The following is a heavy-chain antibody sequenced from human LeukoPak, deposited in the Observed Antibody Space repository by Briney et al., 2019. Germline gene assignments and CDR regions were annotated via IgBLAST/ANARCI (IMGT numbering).Heavy chain of an antibody. Sequence: ASVKVSCKASGYTFTSYGISWVRQAPGQGLEWMGWISAYNGNTNYAQKLQGRVTMTTDTSTSTAYMELRSLRSDDTAVYYCARDGQPPDFWSSYYFDYWGQGTLVTVSS. CDR3: ARDGQPPDFWSSYYFDY. D-gene: IGHD3-3*01. J-gene: IGHJ4*02. CDR1: GYTFTSYG. CDR2: ISAYNGNT. V-gene: IGHV1-18*01.